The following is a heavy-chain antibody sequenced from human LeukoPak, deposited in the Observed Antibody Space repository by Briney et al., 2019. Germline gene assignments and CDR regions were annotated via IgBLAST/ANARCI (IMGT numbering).Heavy chain of an antibody. D-gene: IGHD3-3*01. V-gene: IGHV1-18*01. CDR2: ISAYNGNT. Sequence: EASVKVSCKASGYTFTSYGISWVRQAPGQGLEWMGWISAYNGNTNYAQKLQGRVTMTTDTSTSTAYMELRSLRSDDTAVYYCARGIRFLEWLLSENYYFDYWGQGTLVTVSS. CDR1: GYTFTSYG. CDR3: ARGIRFLEWLLSENYYFDY. J-gene: IGHJ4*02.